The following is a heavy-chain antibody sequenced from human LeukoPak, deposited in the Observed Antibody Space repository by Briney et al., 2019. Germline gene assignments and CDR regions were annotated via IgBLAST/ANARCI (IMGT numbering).Heavy chain of an antibody. J-gene: IGHJ6*03. D-gene: IGHD2-2*01. CDR2: IGTISLFI. CDR3: ARVYCSSTSCSNSNYYYLDV. Sequence: GGSLRLSCAASGFTFSSYSMNWVRQAPGKGLEGGSSIGTISLFIYYADSVKRRSTTSRDNATNSLYLQMNSLRGEDTAVYYCARVYCSSTSCSNSNYYYLDVWGKGTTVTVSS. CDR1: GFTFSSYS. V-gene: IGHV3-21*01.